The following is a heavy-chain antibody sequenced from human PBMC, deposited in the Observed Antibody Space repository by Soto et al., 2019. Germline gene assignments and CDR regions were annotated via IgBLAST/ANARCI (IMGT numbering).Heavy chain of an antibody. CDR3: AIGTPAEYNWFDP. V-gene: IGHV1-2*02. Sequence: ASVKVSCKASGYTFTGYYMHRVRQAPGQGLEWMGWINPNSGGTNYAQKFQGRVTMTRDTSISTAYMELSRLRSDDTAVYYCAIGTPAEYNWFDPWGQGTLVTVSS. D-gene: IGHD1-1*01. CDR2: INPNSGGT. J-gene: IGHJ5*02. CDR1: GYTFTGYY.